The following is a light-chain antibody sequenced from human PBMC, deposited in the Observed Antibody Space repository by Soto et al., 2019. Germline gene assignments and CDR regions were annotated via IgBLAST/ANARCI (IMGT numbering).Light chain of an antibody. Sequence: AIQMTQSPSSVSASLGDRVTITCRASQDIGNDLAWYQQRPGQAPKLLIHAASSLQSGLPSRFSGGGSGTDFTLTINNLQPGDIATYYCLQDYNFPLTFGGGTKVEIK. J-gene: IGKJ4*01. CDR3: LQDYNFPLT. CDR1: QDIGND. V-gene: IGKV1-6*01. CDR2: AAS.